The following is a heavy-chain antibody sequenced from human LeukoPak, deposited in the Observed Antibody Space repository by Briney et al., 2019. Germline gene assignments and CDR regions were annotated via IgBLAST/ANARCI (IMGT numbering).Heavy chain of an antibody. D-gene: IGHD3-16*02. CDR3: ARDIESGYFDY. J-gene: IGHJ4*02. CDR1: GFTFSSYW. V-gene: IGHV3-7*01. Sequence: GGSLRLSCAASGFTFSSYWMSWVRQAAGKGLEWVANIKRDGSEKYYVDSVKGRFTISRDNANNTLYLQMNSLRVEDTAVYYCARDIESGYFDYWGQGTLVTVSS. CDR2: IKRDGSEK.